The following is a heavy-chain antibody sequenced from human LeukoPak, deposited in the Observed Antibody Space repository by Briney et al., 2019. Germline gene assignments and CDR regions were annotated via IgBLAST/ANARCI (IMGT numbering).Heavy chain of an antibody. V-gene: IGHV3-66*01. CDR1: GFTVSSNY. D-gene: IGHD3-22*01. J-gene: IGHJ4*01. CDR2: IYSGGST. Sequence: GGSLRLSCAASGFTVSSNYMSWVRQAPGKGLEWVSVIYSGGSTYYADSVKGRFTISRDNSKNTLYLQMNSLRAEDTAVYYCARTYYYDSSGYLDYWGQEPWSPSPQ. CDR3: ARTYYYDSSGYLDY.